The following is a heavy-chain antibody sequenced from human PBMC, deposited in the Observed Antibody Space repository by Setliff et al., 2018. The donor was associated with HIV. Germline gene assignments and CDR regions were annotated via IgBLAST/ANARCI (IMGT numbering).Heavy chain of an antibody. J-gene: IGHJ4*02. CDR1: GFMFGVDW. Sequence: GGSLRLSCAASGFMFGVDWMSWVRQTPGKGLEWVASVTPDGGDKYYANSMRGRFTISRDNGKNAVYLQMNSLTAADAAVYYCARSTPSVGYISEHWGQGTLVTVSS. CDR3: ARSTPSVGYISEH. V-gene: IGHV3-7*03. CDR2: VTPDGGDK. D-gene: IGHD5-12*01.